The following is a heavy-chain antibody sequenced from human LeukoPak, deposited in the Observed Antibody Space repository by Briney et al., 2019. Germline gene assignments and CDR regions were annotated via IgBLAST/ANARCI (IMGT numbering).Heavy chain of an antibody. CDR3: AREAIVGATTDAFDI. Sequence: GGSLRLSCAASGFTFSSYAMSWVRQAPGKGLEWVSRINTDESSTSYADSVKGRFTISRDNAKNTLYLQMNSLRAEDTAVYYCAREAIVGATTDAFDIWGQGTMVTVSS. CDR1: GFTFSSYA. J-gene: IGHJ3*02. CDR2: INTDESST. V-gene: IGHV3-74*01. D-gene: IGHD1-26*01.